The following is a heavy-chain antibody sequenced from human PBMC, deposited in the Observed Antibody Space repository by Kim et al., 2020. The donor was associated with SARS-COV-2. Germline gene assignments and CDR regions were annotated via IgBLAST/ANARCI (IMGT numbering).Heavy chain of an antibody. V-gene: IGHV1-69*13. D-gene: IGHD2-2*01. Sequence: SVKVSCKASGGTFSSSAFNWVRHAPGQGLEWMGGIIPFFGTPNHAQKFQCRITITADDSTTTAYMELSRLRSEDTAVYFCARGLVDGFNLEGFLWFDTWGQGTLVSVSS. CDR2: IIPFFGTP. CDR3: ARGLVDGFNLEGFLWFDT. J-gene: IGHJ5*02. CDR1: GGTFSSSA.